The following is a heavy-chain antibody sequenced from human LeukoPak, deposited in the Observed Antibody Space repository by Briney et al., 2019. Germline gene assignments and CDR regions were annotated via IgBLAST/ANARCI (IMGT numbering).Heavy chain of an antibody. CDR2: ISSSGSTI. CDR3: AIIRITVITPGTSCAL. J-gene: IGHJ2*01. Sequence: GGSLRLSCAEPRFTFIGYERNEGRQAPGKGLEWVSYISSSGSTIYYADSVKGRFTISRDNAKNSLYLQMHSLRAEDTAVYYCAIIRITVITPGTSCALWSRGTLVTVSS. CDR1: RFTFIGYE. V-gene: IGHV3-48*03. D-gene: IGHD4-23*01.